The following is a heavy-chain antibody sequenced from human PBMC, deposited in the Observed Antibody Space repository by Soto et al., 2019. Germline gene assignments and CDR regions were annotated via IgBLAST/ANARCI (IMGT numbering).Heavy chain of an antibody. CDR1: GDSVSSNTSA. Sequence: QTLSLPCAISGDSVSSNTSAWNCIRSSPSRGLEWLGRTYYRSNWRHDYAVSVKSRITVNPDTSKNHFSLQLNSVTPDDTAVYYCARGVAGSGFDLWGQGTLVTVSS. J-gene: IGHJ4*02. CDR3: ARGVAGSGFDL. V-gene: IGHV6-1*01. D-gene: IGHD6-19*01. CDR2: TYYRSNWRH.